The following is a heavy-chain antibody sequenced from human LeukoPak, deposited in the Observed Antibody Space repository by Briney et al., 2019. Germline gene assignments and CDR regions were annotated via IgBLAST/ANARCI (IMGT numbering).Heavy chain of an antibody. Sequence: LAGGSLRLSCAASGFTFSSYAMSWVRQAPGKGLEWVSAISGSGGSTYYADSVKGRFTISRDNSKNTLYLQMNSLRAEDTAVYYCAKDIVYSSGWYENFLLRDYYYYGMDVWGQGTTVTVSS. D-gene: IGHD6-19*01. CDR1: GFTFSSYA. CDR3: AKDIVYSSGWYENFLLRDYYYYGMDV. J-gene: IGHJ6*02. V-gene: IGHV3-23*01. CDR2: ISGSGGST.